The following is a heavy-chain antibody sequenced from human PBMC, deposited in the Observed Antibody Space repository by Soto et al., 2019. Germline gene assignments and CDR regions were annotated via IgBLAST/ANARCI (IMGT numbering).Heavy chain of an antibody. J-gene: IGHJ4*02. CDR1: GGSFSGYY. CDR3: AREGIRPL. D-gene: IGHD6-13*01. V-gene: IGHV4-34*01. CDR2: INHSGST. Sequence: PSETLSLTCAVYGGSFSGYYWSWIRQPPGKGLEWIGYINHSGSTNYNPSLKSRVTISVDTSKNQFSLNLSSVTAADTAVYYCAREGIRPLWGQGTMVTVSS.